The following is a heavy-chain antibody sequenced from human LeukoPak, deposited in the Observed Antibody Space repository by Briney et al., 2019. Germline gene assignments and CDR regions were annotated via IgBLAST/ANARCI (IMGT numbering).Heavy chain of an antibody. Sequence: SETLSLTCTVSGGSISSSSYYWGWIRQPPGKGLEWIGSIYYSGSTYYNPSLKSRVTISVDTSKNQFSLKLSSVTAAGTAVYYCAGHVTTSPFDYWGQGTLVTVSS. CDR3: AGHVTTSPFDY. J-gene: IGHJ4*02. V-gene: IGHV4-39*01. D-gene: IGHD3-22*01. CDR1: GGSISSSSYY. CDR2: IYYSGST.